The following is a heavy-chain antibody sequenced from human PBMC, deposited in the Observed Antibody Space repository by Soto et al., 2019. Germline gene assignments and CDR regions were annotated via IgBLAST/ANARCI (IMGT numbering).Heavy chain of an antibody. D-gene: IGHD2-8*01. V-gene: IGHV4-4*02. J-gene: IGHJ4*02. CDR3: ARSTKTYYFDY. CDR1: GGSISSSNW. CDR2: IYHSGST. Sequence: QVQLQESGPGLVKPSGTLSLTCAVSGGSISSSNWWSWVRQPPGKGLEWIGEIYHSGSTNYNPSLKNRVTISVENSTNQLTLKLSSLIAAETAVYYRARSTKTYYFDYWGQGTLVTVSS.